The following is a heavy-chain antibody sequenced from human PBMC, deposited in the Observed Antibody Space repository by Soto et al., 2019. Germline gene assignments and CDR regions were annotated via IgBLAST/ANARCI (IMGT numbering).Heavy chain of an antibody. Sequence: SETLSLTCTVSGGSVSSGSYYSSWIRQPPGKGLEWIGYIYYSGSTNYNPSLKSRVTISVDTSKNQFSLKLSSVTAADTAVYYCAREGIAAAGNYFDYWGQGTLVTVAS. J-gene: IGHJ4*02. CDR2: IYYSGST. V-gene: IGHV4-61*01. CDR1: GGSVSSGSYY. D-gene: IGHD6-13*01. CDR3: AREGIAAAGNYFDY.